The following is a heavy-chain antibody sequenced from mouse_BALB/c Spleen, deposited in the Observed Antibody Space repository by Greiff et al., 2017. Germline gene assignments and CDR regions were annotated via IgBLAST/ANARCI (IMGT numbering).Heavy chain of an antibody. CDR3: ARVLVVWDY. Sequence: EVQGVESGGGLVQPGGSLKLSCAASGFTFSSYGMSWVRQTPDKRLELVATINSNGGSTYYPDSVKGRFTISRDNAKNTLYLQMSSLKSEDTAMYYCARVLVVWDYWGQGTSVAVSS. D-gene: IGHD1-1*01. J-gene: IGHJ4*01. CDR1: GFTFSSYG. CDR2: INSNGGST. V-gene: IGHV5-6-3*01.